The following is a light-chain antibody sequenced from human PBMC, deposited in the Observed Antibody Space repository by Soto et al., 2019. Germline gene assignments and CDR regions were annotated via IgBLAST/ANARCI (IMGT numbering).Light chain of an antibody. CDR2: GVT. CDR1: SSDIGFYNY. V-gene: IGLV2-23*02. J-gene: IGLJ1*01. CDR3: CSYAGSSTYV. Sequence: QSVLTQPASVSGSPGQSITISCTGTSSDIGFYNYVSWYQQSPGKAPNLLIYGVTNRPSGVSNRFSGSKSGNTASLTISGLQAEDEADYYCCSYAGSSTYVFGTGTKVTVL.